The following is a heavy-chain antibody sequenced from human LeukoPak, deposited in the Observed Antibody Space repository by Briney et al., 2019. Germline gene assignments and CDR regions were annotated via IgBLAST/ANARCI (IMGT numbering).Heavy chain of an antibody. CDR1: GFTFSSYW. CDR3: ARGLDFWSGVNWFDP. CDR2: INSDGSST. J-gene: IGHJ5*02. V-gene: IGHV3-74*01. Sequence: GGSLRLSCAASGFTFSSYWMHWVRQAPAKGLVWVSRINSDGSSTSYADSVKGRFTISRDNAKNTLYLQMNSLRAEDTAVYYCARGLDFWSGVNWFDPWGQGTLVTVSS. D-gene: IGHD3-3*01.